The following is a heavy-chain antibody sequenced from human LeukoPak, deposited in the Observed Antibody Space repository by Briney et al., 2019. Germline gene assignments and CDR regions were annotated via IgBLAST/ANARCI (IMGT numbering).Heavy chain of an antibody. CDR3: ARYEGSYSDY. V-gene: IGHV4-31*03. D-gene: IGHD1-26*01. Sequence: SQTLSLTCTVSGGSISSGGYSWSWIRQHPGKGLEWIGYIYYSGSTYYNPSLKSRVTISVDTSKNQFSLKLSSVTAADTAVYYCARYEGSYSDYWGQGTLVTVSS. CDR1: GGSISSGGYS. J-gene: IGHJ4*02. CDR2: IYYSGST.